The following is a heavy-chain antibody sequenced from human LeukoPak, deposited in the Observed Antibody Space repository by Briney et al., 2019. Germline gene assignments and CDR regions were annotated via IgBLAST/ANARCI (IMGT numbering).Heavy chain of an antibody. V-gene: IGHV3-74*01. CDR3: ARTQDY. CDR1: GFTFSSYW. J-gene: IGHJ4*02. CDR2: INRDGGTS. Sequence: GGSLRLSCAASGFTFSSYWMHWVRQAPGKGLVWVSRINRDGGTSTYADSVKGRFTISRDNAKSTLYLQMNSLRAEDTAVYYCARTQDYWGQGALVTVSS.